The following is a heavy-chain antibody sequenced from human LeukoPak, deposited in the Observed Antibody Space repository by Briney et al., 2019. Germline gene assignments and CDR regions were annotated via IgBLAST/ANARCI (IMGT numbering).Heavy chain of an antibody. V-gene: IGHV3-7*03. Sequence: PGGSLRLSCAASEFMFSNYWMSWVRQAPGKGLEWVATIKQDGTEEYYTDSVKGRFTISRDNAKNSLYLQMNSLRAEDTALYYCAKGSIAAAGADLFDYWGQGTLVTVSS. CDR1: EFMFSNYW. D-gene: IGHD6-13*01. J-gene: IGHJ4*02. CDR2: IKQDGTEE. CDR3: AKGSIAAAGADLFDY.